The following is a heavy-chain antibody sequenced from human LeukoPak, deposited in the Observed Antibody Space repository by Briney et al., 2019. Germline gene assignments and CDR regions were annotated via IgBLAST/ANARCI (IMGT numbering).Heavy chain of an antibody. J-gene: IGHJ5*02. CDR3: AREIVCSSTSCYILNWFDP. D-gene: IGHD2-2*02. CDR1: GYTFTSYY. V-gene: IGHV1-2*02. Sequence: ASVKVSCKASGYTFTSYYMHWVRQAPGQGLEWMGWINPNSGGTNYAQKFQGGVTMTRDTSISTAYMELSRLRSDDTAVYYCAREIVCSSTSCYILNWFDPWGQGTLVTVSS. CDR2: INPNSGGT.